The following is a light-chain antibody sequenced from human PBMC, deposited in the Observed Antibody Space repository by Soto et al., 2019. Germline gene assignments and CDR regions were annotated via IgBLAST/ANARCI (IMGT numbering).Light chain of an antibody. Sequence: EVVLTQSPDTLSLPPGERATLSCRASQSISSYLAWYQQKPGQAPRLLISDASNRATGIPARFSGSGSGTDFTLTISSLEPEDFAVYYCHQRQYWPPITFGQGTRLEIK. CDR3: HQRQYWPPIT. V-gene: IGKV3-11*01. CDR1: QSISSY. J-gene: IGKJ5*01. CDR2: DAS.